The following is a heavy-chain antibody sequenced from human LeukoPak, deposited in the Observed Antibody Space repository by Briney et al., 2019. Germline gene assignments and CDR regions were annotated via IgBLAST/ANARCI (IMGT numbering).Heavy chain of an antibody. V-gene: IGHV4-39*01. CDR3: ARYPGGFDP. CDR2: IYYSGST. CDR1: GGSISSSSYY. J-gene: IGHJ5*02. Sequence: SETLSLTCTVSGGSISSSSYYWGWIRQPPGKVLEWIGSIYYSGSTYYNPSLKSRVTISVDTSKNQFSLKLSSVTAADTAVYYCARYPGGFDPWGQGPLVTVSS. D-gene: IGHD1-26*01.